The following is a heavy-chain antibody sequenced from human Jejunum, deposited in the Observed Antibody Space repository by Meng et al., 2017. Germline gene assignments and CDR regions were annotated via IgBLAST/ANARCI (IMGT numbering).Heavy chain of an antibody. CDR2: NSDSGTT. Sequence: LKKPAPGLAMPSTTISLTCAVSGGSISSGFYYWCWLRPPRGKLLECIEYNSDSGTTNYTPSLSSRVTISEDTSKNHFSLKLTSVTAADTAVYFCASDSETYPTYFDYWGQGTLVTVSS. J-gene: IGHJ4*02. V-gene: IGHV4-61*03. CDR3: ASDSETYPTYFDY. CDR1: GGSISSGFYY. D-gene: IGHD5-24*01.